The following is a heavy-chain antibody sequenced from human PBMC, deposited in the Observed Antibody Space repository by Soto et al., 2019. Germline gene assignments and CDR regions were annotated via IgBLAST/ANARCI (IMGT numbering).Heavy chain of an antibody. D-gene: IGHD2-2*01. J-gene: IGHJ5*02. V-gene: IGHV3-30-3*01. CDR1: GFTFSSYA. CDR2: ISYDGSNK. Sequence: QVQLVESGGGVVQPGRSLRLSCAASGFTFSSYAMHWVRQAPGKGLEWVAVISYDGSNKYYADSVKGRFTISRDNSKNTLYVQMNSLRAEDTAVYYCARGGGYCSSTSCGWFDPWGQGTLVTVSS. CDR3: ARGGGYCSSTSCGWFDP.